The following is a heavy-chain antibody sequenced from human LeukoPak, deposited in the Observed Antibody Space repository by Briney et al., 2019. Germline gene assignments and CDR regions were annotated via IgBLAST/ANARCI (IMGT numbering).Heavy chain of an antibody. CDR3: ARHEVVRGVIISPYYFDY. D-gene: IGHD3-10*01. CDR1: GYSISSGYY. CDR2: IYHSGST. J-gene: IGHJ4*02. Sequence: SETLSLTCAVSGYSISSGYYWGWIRQPPGKGLEWIGSIYHSGSTYYNPSLKSRVSISVDTSKNQFSLKLSSVTAADTAVYYCARHEVVRGVIISPYYFDYWGQGTLVTVSS. V-gene: IGHV4-38-2*01.